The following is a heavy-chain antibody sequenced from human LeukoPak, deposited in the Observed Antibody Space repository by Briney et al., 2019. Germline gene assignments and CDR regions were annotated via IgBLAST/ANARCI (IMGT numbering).Heavy chain of an antibody. D-gene: IGHD3-9*01. CDR3: ARARYDILTGYYNGYYFDY. J-gene: IGHJ4*02. V-gene: IGHV1-69*06. Sequence: ASVKVSCKASGGTFSSYAISWVRQAPGQGLEWMGGIIPIFGTANYAQKFQGRVTITADKYTSTAYMELSSLRSEDTAVYYCARARYDILTGYYNGYYFDYWGQGTLVTVSS. CDR1: GGTFSSYA. CDR2: IIPIFGTA.